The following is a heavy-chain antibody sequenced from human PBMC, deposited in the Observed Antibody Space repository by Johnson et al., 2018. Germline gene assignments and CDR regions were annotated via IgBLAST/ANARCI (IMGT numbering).Heavy chain of an antibody. D-gene: IGHD7-27*01. J-gene: IGHJ3*02. Sequence: EVQLLESGGGLAQPGGSLRLSCAASGFTFSNYWMHWVRQAPGKGLVWVSRINNDGTSTIYADSVKGRFTSSRDNAKDTLYLQMNSVRAEDTAVYYCARVTGERAGDIWGQGTMVTVSP. CDR1: GFTFSNYW. V-gene: IGHV3-74*02. CDR2: INNDGTST. CDR3: ARVTGERAGDI.